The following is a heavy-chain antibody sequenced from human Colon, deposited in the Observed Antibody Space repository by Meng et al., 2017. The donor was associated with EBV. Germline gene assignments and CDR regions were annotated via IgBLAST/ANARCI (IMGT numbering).Heavy chain of an antibody. CDR1: GGSISNGRYY. V-gene: IGHV4-30-4*01. D-gene: IGHD6-13*01. CDR3: AREENTSGWYYH. J-gene: IGHJ4*02. CDR2: IYYSGST. Sequence: QVPLQESGQGLVKPSPTLSLTGTVSGGSISNGRYYWSWIRQPPGKGLEWIGYIYYSGSTYFNPSLKSRSFMSVDTSKNQFSLSLNSVTAADTAVYYCAREENTSGWYYHWGQGTLVTVSS.